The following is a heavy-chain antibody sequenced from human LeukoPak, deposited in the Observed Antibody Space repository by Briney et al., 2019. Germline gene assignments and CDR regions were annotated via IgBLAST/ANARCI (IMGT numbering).Heavy chain of an antibody. CDR1: GFTFENYV. CDR3: AREDYNWNDYYYYGMDV. J-gene: IGHJ6*02. V-gene: IGHV3-20*04. Sequence: GGSLRLSCEASGFTFENYVMSWVRQAPGKGLEWVSTINRNGGSTGYADSVKGRFTISRDNAKNSLFLQMNSLRAEDTAFYYCAREDYNWNDYYYYGMDVWGQGTTVTVSS. D-gene: IGHD1-20*01. CDR2: INRNGGST.